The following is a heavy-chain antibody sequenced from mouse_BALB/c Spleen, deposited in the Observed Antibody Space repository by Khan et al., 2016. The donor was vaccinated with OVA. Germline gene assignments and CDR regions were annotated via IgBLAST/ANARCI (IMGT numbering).Heavy chain of an antibody. J-gene: IGHJ2*01. V-gene: IGHV3-2*02. Sequence: VQLQQSGPGLVKPSQSLSLTCTVTGYSITSGYAWNWIRQFPGNKLEWMGYISYSGVTSYTPSLQSRISITRDTSKNPFFLQLNSVTTEDTATYYCARGNDYGYYFDYWGQGTTLTVSS. CDR2: ISYSGVT. CDR3: ARGNDYGYYFDY. D-gene: IGHD1-1*01. CDR1: GYSITSGYA.